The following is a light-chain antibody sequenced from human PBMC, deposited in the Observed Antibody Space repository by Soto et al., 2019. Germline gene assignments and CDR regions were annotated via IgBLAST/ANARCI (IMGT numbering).Light chain of an antibody. CDR1: QSVSDK. CDR2: HAS. V-gene: IGKV3-20*01. CDR3: QQYGSSGT. Sequence: EIVMTQSPATVSVSPGERATLSCRASQSVSDKLAWYQQKPGQAPRLLIYHASARATGIPDRFSGSGSGTDFTLTISRLEPEDFAVYYCQQYGSSGTFGQGTKVDIK. J-gene: IGKJ1*01.